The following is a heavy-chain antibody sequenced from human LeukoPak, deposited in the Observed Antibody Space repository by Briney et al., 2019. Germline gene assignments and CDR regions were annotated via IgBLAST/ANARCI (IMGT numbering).Heavy chain of an antibody. CDR3: ARRRGYSYGYHYFDY. CDR2: INHSGST. J-gene: IGHJ4*02. D-gene: IGHD5-18*01. Sequence: SETLSLTCTVSGGSISSSSYYWGWIRQPPGKGLEWIGEINHSGSTNYNPSLKSRVTISVDTSKNQFSLKLSSVTAADTAVYYCARRRGYSYGYHYFDYWGQGTLVTVSS. V-gene: IGHV4-39*07. CDR1: GGSISSSSYY.